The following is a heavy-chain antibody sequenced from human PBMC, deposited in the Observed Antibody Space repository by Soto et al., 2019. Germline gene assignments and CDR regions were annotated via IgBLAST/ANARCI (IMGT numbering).Heavy chain of an antibody. CDR2: VSAYNGNT. D-gene: IGHD4-17*01. J-gene: IGHJ6*02. V-gene: IGHV1-18*04. CDR3: ARVGSAGDYLYYYGMDV. CDR1: GYTFTSYG. Sequence: ASVKVSCKASGYTFTSYGISWVRQAPGQGLKWMGWVSAYNGNTNYAQKLQGRVTMTTDTSTSTAYMELRSLRSDDTAVYYCARVGSAGDYLYYYGMDVWGQGTTVTVSS.